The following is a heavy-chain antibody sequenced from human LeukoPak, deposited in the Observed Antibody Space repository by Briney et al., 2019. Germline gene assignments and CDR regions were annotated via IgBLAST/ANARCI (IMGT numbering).Heavy chain of an antibody. V-gene: IGHV3-33*01. CDR3: ARENYGDYAGMDV. CDR2: IWYDGSNK. D-gene: IGHD4-17*01. J-gene: IGHJ6*04. CDR1: GFTFSSYG. Sequence: GGSLTLSCAASGFTFSSYGIHWFRQAPGKGLDWVEVIWYDGSNKHYEDSVQGRFTISRDNSKNTLYLQMSSLRAEDTAVYYCARENYGDYAGMDVWRKGTAVSVSS.